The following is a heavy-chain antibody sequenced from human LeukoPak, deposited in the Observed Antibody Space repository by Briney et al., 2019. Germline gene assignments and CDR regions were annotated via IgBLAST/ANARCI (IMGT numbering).Heavy chain of an antibody. CDR2: ISAYNGNT. CDR1: GYTFTSYG. D-gene: IGHD6-19*01. V-gene: IGHV1-18*01. CDR3: ARVGGYSSGWYGY. J-gene: IGHJ4*02. Sequence: ASVKVSCKASGYTFTSYGISWVRQAPGQGLEWMGWISAYNGNTHYAQKLQGRVTMTTDTSTSTVCMELRSLRSDDTAVYYCARVGGYSSGWYGYWGQGTLVTVSS.